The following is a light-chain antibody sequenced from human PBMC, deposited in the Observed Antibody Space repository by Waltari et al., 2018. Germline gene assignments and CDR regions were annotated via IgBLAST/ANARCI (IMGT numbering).Light chain of an antibody. CDR3: QSYDTSLRVV. CDR1: GSNIRAGHD. CDR2: GST. Sequence: QSVLTQPPSVSGAPGQRVNISCTGSGSNIRAGHDVHWYQQLPRAAPKLLIYGSTSRPLGVPDRFFGSTSGTSASLAITGLQAEDEADYYCQSYDTSLRVVFGGGTKLTVL. V-gene: IGLV1-40*01. J-gene: IGLJ2*01.